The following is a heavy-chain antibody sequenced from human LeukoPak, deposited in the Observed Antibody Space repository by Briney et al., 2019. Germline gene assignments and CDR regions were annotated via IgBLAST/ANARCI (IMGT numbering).Heavy chain of an antibody. D-gene: IGHD2-8*01. CDR2: IYYSGST. CDR3: ARLGGKLYPRIDP. Sequence: SETLSLTCTVSGGSISSYYWSWIRQPPGKGLEWIGYIYYSGSTNYNPSLKSRVTISVDTSKNQFSLKLSSVTAADTAVYYCARLGGKLYPRIDPWGQGTLVTVSS. CDR1: GGSISSYY. J-gene: IGHJ5*02. V-gene: IGHV4-59*08.